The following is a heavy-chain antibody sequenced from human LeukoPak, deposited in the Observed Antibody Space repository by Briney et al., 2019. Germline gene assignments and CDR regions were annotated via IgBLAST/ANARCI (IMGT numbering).Heavy chain of an antibody. V-gene: IGHV3-23*01. CDR2: ISGSGGST. Sequence: GGSLRLSFAASGFTFSSYAMSWVRQAPGKGLEWVSAISGSGGSTYYADSVKGRFTISRDNSKNTLYLQMNSLRAEDTAVYYCASYDSSAMHAFDIWGRGTMVTVSS. CDR3: ASYDSSAMHAFDI. J-gene: IGHJ3*02. D-gene: IGHD3-22*01. CDR1: GFTFSSYA.